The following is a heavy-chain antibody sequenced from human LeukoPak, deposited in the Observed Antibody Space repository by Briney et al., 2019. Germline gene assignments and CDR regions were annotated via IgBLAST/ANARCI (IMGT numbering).Heavy chain of an antibody. CDR3: ARGWSGYYYYYGMDV. CDR2: IYYSGST. J-gene: IGHJ6*02. CDR1: GGSISSYY. V-gene: IGHV4-59*01. Sequence: SETLSLTCTVSGGSISSYYWSWIRQPPGKGLEWIGYIYYSGSTNYNPSLKSRVTISVDTSKNQFSLKLSSVTAADTAVYYCARGWSGYYYYYGMDVWGQGTTVTVSS. D-gene: IGHD3-3*01.